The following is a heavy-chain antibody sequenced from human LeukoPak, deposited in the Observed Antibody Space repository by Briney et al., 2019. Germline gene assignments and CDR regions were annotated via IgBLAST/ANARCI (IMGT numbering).Heavy chain of an antibody. D-gene: IGHD4-11*01. CDR1: GFTFSSYA. V-gene: IGHV3-23*01. CDR2: ISGSGGST. CDR3: AKLRSNYINYDAFDI. Sequence: ERSLRLSCAASGFTFSSYAMSWVRQAPGKGLEWVSAISGSGGSTYYADSVKGRFTISRDNSKNTLYVQMKSLRAEDTAVYYCAKLRSNYINYDAFDIWGQGTMVTVSS. J-gene: IGHJ3*02.